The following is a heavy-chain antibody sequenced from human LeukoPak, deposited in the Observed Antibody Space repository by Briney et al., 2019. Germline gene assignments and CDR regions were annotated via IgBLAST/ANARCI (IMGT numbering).Heavy chain of an antibody. D-gene: IGHD1-1*01. V-gene: IGHV3-30*02. CDR1: GFTFSTYG. CDR2: IRDDGSDK. J-gene: IGHJ4*02. Sequence: GGSLRLSCAASGFTFSTYGMHWVRQAPGKGLEWVAFIRDDGSDKNYVDSVKGRFTISRDNSKNMLYLQMSSLRAEETAVYYCAEDVLRTSGTPAWGQGTLVTVSS. CDR3: AEDVLRTSGTPA.